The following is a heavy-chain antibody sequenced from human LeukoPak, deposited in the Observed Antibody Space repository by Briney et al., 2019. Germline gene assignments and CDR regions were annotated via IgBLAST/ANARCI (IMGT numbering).Heavy chain of an antibody. Sequence: SETLSLTCTVSGASFNSDDQYWNWIRQSPGKGLEWIGSIHPSGMLYNNPSLESRVTMSRDTSKNQFSLNLNSVTAADTAAYFCSRGLDSRKLGCWGQGILVTVSS. CDR1: GASFNSDDQY. CDR3: SRGLDSRKLGC. D-gene: IGHD3-22*01. J-gene: IGHJ4*02. V-gene: IGHV4-31*03. CDR2: IHPSGML.